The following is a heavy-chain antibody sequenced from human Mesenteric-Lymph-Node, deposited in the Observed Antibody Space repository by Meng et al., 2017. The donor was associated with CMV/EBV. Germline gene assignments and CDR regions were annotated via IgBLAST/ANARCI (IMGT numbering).Heavy chain of an antibody. D-gene: IGHD3-3*01. J-gene: IGHJ3*02. CDR3: AGKYYDFWGTYPHAFDI. CDR2: INHSGST. Sequence: ESLKISCAVYGGSFSGYYWSWIRQPPGKGLEWIGEINHSGSTNYNPSLKSRVTTSVDTSKNQFSLKLSSVTAADTAVYYCAGKYYDFWGTYPHAFDIWGQGTMVTVSS. V-gene: IGHV4-34*01. CDR1: GGSFSGYY.